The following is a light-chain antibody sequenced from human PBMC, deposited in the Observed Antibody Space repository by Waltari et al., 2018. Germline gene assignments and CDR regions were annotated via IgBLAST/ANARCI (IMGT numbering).Light chain of an antibody. Sequence: QSALTQPASVSGSPGQSITISCTGTSSDIGDYNLVSWYQQHPGKVPKLIISDVYKRPSGVSSRFSGSKSDNTASLTISGLQSEDEADYYCCSYAGTTTYVFGTGTKVTVL. CDR3: CSYAGTTTYV. V-gene: IGLV2-23*02. CDR2: DVY. J-gene: IGLJ1*01. CDR1: SSDIGDYNL.